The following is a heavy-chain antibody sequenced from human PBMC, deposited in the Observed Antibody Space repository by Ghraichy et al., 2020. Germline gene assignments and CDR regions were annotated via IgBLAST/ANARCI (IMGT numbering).Heavy chain of an antibody. D-gene: IGHD1-26*01. CDR1: GGSISSSSYY. CDR2: IYYSGST. V-gene: IGHV4-39*01. Sequence: SETLSLTCTVSGGSISSSSYYWGWIRQPPGKGLEWIGSIYYSGSTYYNPSLKSRVTISVDTSKNQFSLKLSSVTAADTAVYYCARRSLVGAKDDYWGQGTLVTVSS. J-gene: IGHJ4*02. CDR3: ARRSLVGAKDDY.